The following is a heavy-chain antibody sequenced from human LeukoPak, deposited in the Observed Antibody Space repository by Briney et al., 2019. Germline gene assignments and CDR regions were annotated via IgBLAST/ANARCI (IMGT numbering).Heavy chain of an antibody. CDR1: GGTFSSYT. CDR2: IIPIFGTT. CDR3: ARGWQLGGDLGDAFDI. D-gene: IGHD2-21*01. V-gene: IGHV1-69*01. Sequence: SVKVSCKTSGGTFSSYTITWVRQAPGQGLEWMGGIIPIFGTTNYAQKFQGRVTITPDEPTSTAYMELSSLRSEDTAVYYCARGWQLGGDLGDAFDIWGQGTMVTVSS. J-gene: IGHJ3*02.